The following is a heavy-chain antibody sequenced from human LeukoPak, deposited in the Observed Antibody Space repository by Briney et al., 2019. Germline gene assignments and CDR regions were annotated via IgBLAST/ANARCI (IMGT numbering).Heavy chain of an antibody. Sequence: SETLSLTCTVSGGSISSGSYYWSWIRQPAGKRLEWIGRIYTSGSTNYNPSLKSRVTISVDTSKNQFSLKLSSVTAADTAVYYCAREYSSSWYRPEFFDYWGQGTLVTVSS. V-gene: IGHV4-61*02. J-gene: IGHJ4*02. CDR3: AREYSSSWYRPEFFDY. CDR2: IYTSGST. CDR1: GGSISSGSYY. D-gene: IGHD6-13*01.